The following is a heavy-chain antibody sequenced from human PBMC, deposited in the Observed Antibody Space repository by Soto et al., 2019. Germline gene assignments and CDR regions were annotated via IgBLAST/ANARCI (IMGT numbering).Heavy chain of an antibody. J-gene: IGHJ4*02. Sequence: EVQLVDSGGGLVQRGGSLRLSCAASGFTFSAYSMNWVRQAPGKGLEWVSYISSSGTTMYYADSVKGRFTISRDNAKNSLFLQMNSLRAEDTAVYYCARDGSSGWADGFDYWGQGTLGTVSS. CDR1: GFTFSAYS. V-gene: IGHV3-48*01. CDR2: ISSSGTTM. CDR3: ARDGSSGWADGFDY. D-gene: IGHD6-19*01.